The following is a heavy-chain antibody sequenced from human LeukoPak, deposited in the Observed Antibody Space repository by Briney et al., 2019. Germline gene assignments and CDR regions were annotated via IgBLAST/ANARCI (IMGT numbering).Heavy chain of an antibody. CDR3: AELGITMIGGV. CDR2: INSDGSST. V-gene: IGHV3-74*01. CDR1: GFTFSSYW. J-gene: IGHJ6*04. D-gene: IGHD3-10*02. Sequence: PGGSLRLSCAASGFTFSSYWMHWVRQAPGKGLVWVSRINSDGSSTNYADSVKGRFTISRDNAKNSLYLQMNSLRAEDTAVYCCAELGITMIGGVWGKGTTVTISS.